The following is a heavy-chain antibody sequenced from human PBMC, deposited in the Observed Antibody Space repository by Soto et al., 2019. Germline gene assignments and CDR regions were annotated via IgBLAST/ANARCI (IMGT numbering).Heavy chain of an antibody. V-gene: IGHV3-23*01. CDR2: FSATSENT. J-gene: IGHJ4*02. D-gene: IGHD6-19*01. Sequence: EVQLLESGGGLVQPGGSLRLSCVGSGFFFSSYTMTWVRQAPGKGLEWVSSFSATSENTYYADSVRGRFTISRDNSKNTLFLQMNSLTAEDTAMYYCAKARDQQWARLPFDYWGQGILVIVSS. CDR3: AKARDQQWARLPFDY. CDR1: GFFFSSYT.